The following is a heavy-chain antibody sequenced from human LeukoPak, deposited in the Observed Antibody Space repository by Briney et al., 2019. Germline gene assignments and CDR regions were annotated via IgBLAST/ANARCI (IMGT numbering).Heavy chain of an antibody. CDR3: ARGDVLRFLEWSQHFDY. CDR2: INHSGST. Sequence: SETLSLTCTVSGGSISSYYWSWIRQPPGKGLEWIGEINHSGSTNYNPSLKSRVTIPVDTSKNQFSLTLSSVTAADTAVYYCARGDVLRFLEWSQHFDYWGQGTLVTVSS. D-gene: IGHD3-3*01. CDR1: GGSISSYY. J-gene: IGHJ4*02. V-gene: IGHV4-34*01.